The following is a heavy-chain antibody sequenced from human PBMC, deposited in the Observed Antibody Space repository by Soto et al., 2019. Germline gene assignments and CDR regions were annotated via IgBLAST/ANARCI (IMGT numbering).Heavy chain of an antibody. CDR3: AKSPGMYYYDSSGYYHYDY. V-gene: IGHV3-23*01. CDR1: GFTFSSYA. Sequence: GGSLRLSCAASGFTFSSYAMSWVRQAPGKGLEWVSSISDSGDSTYYADSVKGRFTISRDNSKNTLYLQMNSLRAEDTAVYYCAKSPGMYYYDSSGYYHYDYWGQGTLVTVSS. J-gene: IGHJ4*02. D-gene: IGHD3-22*01. CDR2: ISDSGDST.